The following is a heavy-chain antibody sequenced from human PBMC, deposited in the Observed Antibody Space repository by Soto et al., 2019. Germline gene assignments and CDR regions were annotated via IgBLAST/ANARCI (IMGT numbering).Heavy chain of an antibody. CDR1: GGTFSSYA. CDR2: INASNGNT. V-gene: IGHV1-3*01. D-gene: IGHD6-13*01. CDR3: ARSYSSSWYYFDY. J-gene: IGHJ4*02. Sequence: ASVKVSCKASGGTFSSYAISWVRQAPGQGLEWMGWINASNGNTNYSQKFQGRVTITRDASTSTAYMELSSLRSEDTAVYYCARSYSSSWYYFDYWGQGTLVTVSS.